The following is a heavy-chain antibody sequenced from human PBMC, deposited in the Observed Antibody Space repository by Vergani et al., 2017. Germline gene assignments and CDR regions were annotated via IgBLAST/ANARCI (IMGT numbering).Heavy chain of an antibody. V-gene: IGHV3-23*01. CDR3: AKDXITGTTNYYYYMDV. D-gene: IGHD1-7*01. CDR2: ISGSGGST. CDR1: GFTFSSYA. J-gene: IGHJ6*03. Sequence: EVQLLESGGGLVQPGGSLRLSCAASGFTFSSYAMSWVRQAPGKGLEWVSAISGSGGSTYYADSVKGRFTISRDNSKNTLYLQMNSLRAEDTAVYYCAKDXITGTTNYYYYMDVWGKGTTVTVSS.